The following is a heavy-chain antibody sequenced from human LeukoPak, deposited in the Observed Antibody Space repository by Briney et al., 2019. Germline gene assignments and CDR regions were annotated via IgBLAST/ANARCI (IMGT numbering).Heavy chain of an antibody. Sequence: GASVKVSCKASGGTLSSYAISWVRQAPGQGLEWMGRIIPILGIANYAQKFQGRVTITADKSTSTAYMELSSLRSEDTAVYYCARVRVTGGYYYGMDVWGQGTTVTVSS. D-gene: IGHD7-27*01. CDR1: GGTLSSYA. CDR3: ARVRVTGGYYYGMDV. V-gene: IGHV1-69*04. CDR2: IIPILGIA. J-gene: IGHJ6*02.